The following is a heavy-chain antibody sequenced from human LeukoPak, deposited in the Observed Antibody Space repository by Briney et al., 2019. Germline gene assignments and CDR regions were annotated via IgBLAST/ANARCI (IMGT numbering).Heavy chain of an antibody. CDR2: ITSSGSTI. V-gene: IGHV3-48*03. CDR1: GFTVSSNY. D-gene: IGHD6-25*01. Sequence: GGSLRLSCAASGFTVSSNYMNWVRQTPGKGLEWVSYITSSGSTIYYADSVKGRFTISRDNAKDSLYLQMNSLRAEDTAVYYCARSRRGPAGYFDYWGQGTLVTVSS. CDR3: ARSRRGPAGYFDY. J-gene: IGHJ4*02.